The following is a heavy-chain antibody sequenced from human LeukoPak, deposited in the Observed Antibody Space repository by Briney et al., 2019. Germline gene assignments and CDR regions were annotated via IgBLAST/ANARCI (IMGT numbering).Heavy chain of an antibody. J-gene: IGHJ4*02. CDR2: IYYSGST. D-gene: IGHD5-18*01. CDR3: ARLDTAMSPFDY. Sequence: SETLSHTCTVSGGSISSYYWSWIRQPPGKGLEWIGYIYYSGSTNYNPSLKSRVTISVDTSKNQFSLKLSSVTAADTAVYYCARLDTAMSPFDYWGQGTLVTVSS. V-gene: IGHV4-59*01. CDR1: GGSISSYY.